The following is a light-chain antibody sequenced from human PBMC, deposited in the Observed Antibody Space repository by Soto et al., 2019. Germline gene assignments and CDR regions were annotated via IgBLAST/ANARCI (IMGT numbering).Light chain of an antibody. Sequence: EIVMTQSPATLSVSPGERATLSCRASQSVSSNLAWYPQKPGQAPRLLIYGASTRATGIPARFSGSGSGTEFTLTISSLQSEDCAVYYCHQYNNWPPWTFGQGTKVEIK. CDR2: GAS. CDR3: HQYNNWPPWT. J-gene: IGKJ1*01. V-gene: IGKV3-15*01. CDR1: QSVSSN.